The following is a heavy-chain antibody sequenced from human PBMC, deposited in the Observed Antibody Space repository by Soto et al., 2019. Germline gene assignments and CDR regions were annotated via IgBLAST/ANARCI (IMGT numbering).Heavy chain of an antibody. V-gene: IGHV3-7*05. CDR2: INQDGSKE. CDR1: GFTFSGYW. J-gene: IGHJ6*02. CDR3: AKAMDV. Sequence: PGGSLRLSCAASGFTFSGYWMHWVRQAPGKGLEWVANINQDGSKEYYVDSVKGRFTISRDNAKNSLYLQMNSLRAEDTAMYYCAKAMDVWGQGTTVTVSS.